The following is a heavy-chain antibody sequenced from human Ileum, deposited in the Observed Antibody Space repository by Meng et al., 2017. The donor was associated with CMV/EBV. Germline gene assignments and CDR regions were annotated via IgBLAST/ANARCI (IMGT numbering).Heavy chain of an antibody. D-gene: IGHD2-2*02. Sequence: GESLKISCAASGFTFSSYAMHWVRQAPGQGLEWVAVISYDGSNKYYADSVKGRFTISRDNSKNTLYLQMNSLRAEDTAVYYCARDRGYCSSTSCYNYYYGMDVWGQGTTVTVSS. J-gene: IGHJ6*02. V-gene: IGHV3-30-3*01. CDR3: ARDRGYCSSTSCYNYYYGMDV. CDR2: ISYDGSNK. CDR1: GFTFSSYA.